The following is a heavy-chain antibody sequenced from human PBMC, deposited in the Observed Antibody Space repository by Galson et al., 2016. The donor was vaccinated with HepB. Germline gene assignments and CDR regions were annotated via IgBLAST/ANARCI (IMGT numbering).Heavy chain of an antibody. V-gene: IGHV4-31*03. J-gene: IGHJ5*01. CDR2: ISYSGDT. D-gene: IGHD5-12*01. CDR3: ARTREIVVFDIVTDCCGVVDS. Sequence: TLSLTCTVSGGSISSDGSITTDDYYWTWIRQYPGKGLEWIGFISYSGDTRYNSPLKSRVTISRDTSKNQFSLSLTSVTAADTAVYYCARTREIVVFDIVTDCCGVVDSWGQGTLVTVSA. CDR1: GGSISSDGSITTDDYY.